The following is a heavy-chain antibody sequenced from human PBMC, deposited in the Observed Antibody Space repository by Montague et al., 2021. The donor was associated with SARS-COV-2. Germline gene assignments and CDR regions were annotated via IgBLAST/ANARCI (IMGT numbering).Heavy chain of an antibody. J-gene: IGHJ4*02. CDR2: IYSSGST. D-gene: IGHD3-22*01. CDR3: VREGRSSAYAMDY. V-gene: IGHV4-59*01. CDR1: GASMSGAY. Sequence: SETLSLTCTVSGASMSGAYRGCVRQPPGKGSEWFGNIYSSGSTHYNPSLKSRVTISVDTSKSQFSLRLTSVTAADTAVYYCVREGRSSAYAMDYWGQGTLVTVSS.